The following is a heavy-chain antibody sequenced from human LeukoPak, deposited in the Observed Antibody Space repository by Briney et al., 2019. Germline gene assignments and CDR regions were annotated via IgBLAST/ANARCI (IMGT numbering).Heavy chain of an antibody. J-gene: IGHJ4*02. CDR2: IGTAGDP. CDR1: GFTFSSYD. CDR3: ARDPGGGYSGYDFPYYFDY. V-gene: IGHV3-13*05. D-gene: IGHD5-12*01. Sequence: PGGSLRLSCAASGFTFSSYDMHWVRQATGKGLEWVSAIGTAGDPYYPGSVKGRFTISRENAKNSLYLQMNSLRAGDTAVYYCARDPGGGYSGYDFPYYFDYWGQGTLVTVSS.